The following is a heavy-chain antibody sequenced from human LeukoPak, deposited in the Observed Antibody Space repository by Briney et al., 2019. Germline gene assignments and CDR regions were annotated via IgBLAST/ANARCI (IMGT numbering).Heavy chain of an antibody. CDR2: ISHDGSNK. V-gene: IGHV3-30*04. CDR3: ARDLYSSGWEDYYYYYGMDV. CDR1: GFTFSSHA. D-gene: IGHD6-19*01. J-gene: IGHJ6*04. Sequence: TGRSLRLSCAASGFTFSSHAMHWVRQAPGKGLEWVAVISHDGSNKYYADSVKGRFTISRDNSKNTLYLQMNSLRAEDTAVYYCARDLYSSGWEDYYYYYGMDVWGKGTTVTVSS.